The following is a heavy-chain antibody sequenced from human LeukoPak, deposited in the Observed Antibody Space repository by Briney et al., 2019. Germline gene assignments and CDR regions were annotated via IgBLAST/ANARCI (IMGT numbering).Heavy chain of an antibody. Sequence: ASVKVSCKASGGTFSSYAISWVRQAPGQGLEWMGGIIPIFGTANYAQKLQGRVTMTTDTSTSTAYMELRSLRSDDTAVYYCARGGEYSSSLFDYWGQGTLVTVSS. J-gene: IGHJ4*02. CDR3: ARGGEYSSSLFDY. CDR1: GGTFSSYA. V-gene: IGHV1-69*05. D-gene: IGHD6-6*01. CDR2: IIPIFGTA.